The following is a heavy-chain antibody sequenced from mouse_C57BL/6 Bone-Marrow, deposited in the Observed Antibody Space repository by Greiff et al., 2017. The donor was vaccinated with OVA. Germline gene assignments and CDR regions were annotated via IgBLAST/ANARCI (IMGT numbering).Heavy chain of an antibody. V-gene: IGHV5-6*01. CDR1: GFTFSSYG. J-gene: IGHJ2*01. Sequence: EVMLVESGGDLVKPGGSLKLSCAASGFTFSSYGMSWVRQTPDKRLEWVATISSGGSYTYYPDSVKGRFTISRDNAKNTLYLQMSSLKSEDTAMYYCARHEMTTVVAGGYYFDDWGQGTTLTVSS. CDR3: ARHEMTTVVAGGYYFDD. CDR2: ISSGGSYT. D-gene: IGHD1-1*01.